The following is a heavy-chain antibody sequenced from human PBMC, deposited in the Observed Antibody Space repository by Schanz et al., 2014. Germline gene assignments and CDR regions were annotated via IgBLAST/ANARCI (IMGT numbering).Heavy chain of an antibody. J-gene: IGHJ4*02. CDR2: MSGSGSTA. V-gene: IGHV3-23*01. CDR3: AQTRGTFMVPIDN. D-gene: IGHD3-3*02. Sequence: EVQLLESGGGLVQPGGSLRLSCVASGFTFFGSFAMSWVRQAPGKGLEWVSGMSGSGSTADYADSVKGRFTISRDNSRKTLYLQLNSLRVEDSGVYFCAQTRGTFMVPIDNWGQGVRVIVSS. CDR1: GFTFFGSFA.